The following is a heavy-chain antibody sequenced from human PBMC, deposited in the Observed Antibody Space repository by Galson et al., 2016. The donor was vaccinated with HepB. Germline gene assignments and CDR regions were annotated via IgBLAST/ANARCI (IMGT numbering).Heavy chain of an antibody. CDR1: GFSFRTYA. V-gene: IGHV3-23*01. CDR3: VRERGSGETANFDY. J-gene: IGHJ4*02. Sequence: SLRLSCAASGFSFRTYAMSWVRQPPGKGLEWVSVITYNGDYTFYADSVEGRFTISRDNSKSTLFLQLNSLRTEDTAVYYCVRERGSGETANFDYWGQGTLVTVSS. CDR2: ITYNGDYT. D-gene: IGHD5-18*01.